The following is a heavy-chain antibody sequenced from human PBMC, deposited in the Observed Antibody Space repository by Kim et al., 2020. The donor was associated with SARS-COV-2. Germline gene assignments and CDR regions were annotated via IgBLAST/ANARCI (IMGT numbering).Heavy chain of an antibody. CDR3: ARGPNPLPAYYDFWSGYSVALGGYFDL. CDR1: GYTFTSYA. Sequence: ASVKVSCKAXGYTFTSYAMNWVRQAPGQGLEWMGWINTNTGNPTYAQGFTGRFVFSLDTSVSTAYLQISSLKAEDTAVYYCARGPNPLPAYYDFWSGYSVALGGYFDLWGRGTLVTVSS. CDR2: INTNTGNP. D-gene: IGHD3-3*01. V-gene: IGHV7-4-1*02. J-gene: IGHJ2*01.